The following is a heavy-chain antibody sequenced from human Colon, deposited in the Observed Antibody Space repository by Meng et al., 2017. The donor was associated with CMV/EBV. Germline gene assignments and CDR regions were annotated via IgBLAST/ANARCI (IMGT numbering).Heavy chain of an antibody. CDR3: ARDLFSPGGNSCFDY. J-gene: IGHJ4*02. Sequence: ASVKVSCKASGYTFNKHGISWVRQAPGQGLEWMGWINLWNGNIEYAQKFQGRITLTTDESTSTAYMELRSLTSDDTAVYYCARDLFSPGGNSCFDYWGQGTVVTVSS. D-gene: IGHD3-16*01. V-gene: IGHV1-18*01. CDR2: INLWNGNI. CDR1: GYTFNKHG.